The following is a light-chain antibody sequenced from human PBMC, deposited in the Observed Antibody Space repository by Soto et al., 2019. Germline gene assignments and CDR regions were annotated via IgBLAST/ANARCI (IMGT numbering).Light chain of an antibody. J-gene: IGKJ1*01. CDR2: DAS. V-gene: IGKV3-11*01. Sequence: EIVLTQSPATLSLSPGERATLSRRASQSVSSYLVWYQQKPGQAPRLLIYDASNRATGIPARFSGSGSGTDFTLTISSLEPEDFEVYYCQQYDSSPRTFGQGTKV. CDR1: QSVSSY. CDR3: QQYDSSPRT.